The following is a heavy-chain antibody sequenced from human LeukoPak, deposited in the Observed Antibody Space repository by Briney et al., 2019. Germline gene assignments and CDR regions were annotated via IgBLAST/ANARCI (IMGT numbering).Heavy chain of an antibody. CDR2: THTSGST. CDR3: ARLSSSWYQDWYFDL. J-gene: IGHJ2*01. Sequence: SQTLSLTCSVSGGSISSDTYYWSWIRQPAGKGLEWIGRTHTSGSTNYNPSLKSRVTISADMSMNQFSLQLSSVTAADTAVYYCARLSSSWYQDWYFDLWGRGTLVTVSS. V-gene: IGHV4-61*02. CDR1: GGSISSDTYY. D-gene: IGHD6-13*01.